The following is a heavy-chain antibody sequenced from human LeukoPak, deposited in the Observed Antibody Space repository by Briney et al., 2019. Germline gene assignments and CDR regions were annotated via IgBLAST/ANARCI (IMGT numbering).Heavy chain of an antibody. V-gene: IGHV3-23*01. Sequence: GGSLRLSCAASGFTFSTYAMTWVRQAPGKGLDWVSVISNGGVSTYYADSVKGRFTISRDNSKSTLYLEMNSLRAEDTALYYCAKLSSVSSQDFDYWGQGTLVTVSS. CDR2: ISNGGVST. D-gene: IGHD2-2*01. J-gene: IGHJ4*02. CDR1: GFTFSTYA. CDR3: AKLSSVSSQDFDY.